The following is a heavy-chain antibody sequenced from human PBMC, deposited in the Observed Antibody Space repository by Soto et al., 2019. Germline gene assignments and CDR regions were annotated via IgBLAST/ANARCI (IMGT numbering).Heavy chain of an antibody. CDR3: ARGLGIAARPRASRTPMDV. D-gene: IGHD6-6*01. CDR2: INHSGST. V-gene: IGHV4-34*01. Sequence: SETLSLTCAVYGGSFSGYYWSWIRQPPGKGLEWIGEINHSGSTNYNPSLKSRVTISVDTSKNQFSLKLSSVTAADTTVYYCARGLGIAARPRASRTPMDVWGQGTTVTVSS. CDR1: GGSFSGYY. J-gene: IGHJ6*02.